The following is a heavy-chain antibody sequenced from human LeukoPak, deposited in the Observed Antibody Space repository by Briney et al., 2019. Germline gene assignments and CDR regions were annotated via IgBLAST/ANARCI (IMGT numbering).Heavy chain of an antibody. CDR1: GYTFTGYY. CDR3: ARAPVRYCSSTSCHSYYYYYMDV. D-gene: IGHD2-2*01. J-gene: IGHJ6*03. Sequence: ASVKVSCKASGYTFTGYYMHWVRQAPGQGLEWMGWINPNSGGTNYAQKFQGRVTITADESTSTAYMELSSLRSEDTAVYYCARAPVRYCSSTSCHSYYYYYMDVWGKGTTVTVSS. CDR2: INPNSGGT. V-gene: IGHV1-2*02.